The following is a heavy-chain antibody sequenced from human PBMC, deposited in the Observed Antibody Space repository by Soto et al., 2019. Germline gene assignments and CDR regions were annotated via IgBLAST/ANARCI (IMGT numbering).Heavy chain of an antibody. CDR2: IIPIFGTA. Sequence: QVQLVQSGAEVKKPGSSVKVSCKASGGTFSSYAISWVRQAPGQGLEWMGGIIPIFGTANYAQKIQGRVTITEDESMSTAYMKLSSCRSEDTHVYYCAREYCSSSICVVTGTWYDPWGQGTLVTVSS. CDR3: AREYCSSSICVVTGTWYDP. D-gene: IGHD2-2*01. V-gene: IGHV1-69*01. CDR1: GGTFSSYA. J-gene: IGHJ5*02.